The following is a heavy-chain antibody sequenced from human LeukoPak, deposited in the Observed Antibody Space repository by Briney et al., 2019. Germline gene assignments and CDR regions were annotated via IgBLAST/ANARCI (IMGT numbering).Heavy chain of an antibody. CDR2: INPNSGGT. CDR1: GYTFTGYY. J-gene: IGHJ4*02. Sequence: EASVKVSCKASGYTFTGYYMHWVRQAPGQGLEWMGWINPNSGGTNIEPKFQGRVTMTRDMSISTAYTELSRLRSDDTAVYYCASRKKNCGGDWLPFDYWGQGTLVTVYS. CDR3: ASRKKNCGGDWLPFDY. D-gene: IGHD2-21*02. V-gene: IGHV1-2*02.